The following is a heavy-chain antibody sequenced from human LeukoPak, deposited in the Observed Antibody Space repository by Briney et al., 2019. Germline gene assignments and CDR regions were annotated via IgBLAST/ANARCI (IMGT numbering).Heavy chain of an antibody. J-gene: IGHJ4*02. CDR1: GGTFSSYA. Sequence: SVKVSCKASGGTFSSYAISWVRQAPGQGLEWMGRIIPILGIANYAQKFRGRVTITADKSTSTAYMELSSLRSEDTAVYYCASRLYSSSWIFDYWGQGTLVTVSS. D-gene: IGHD6-13*01. V-gene: IGHV1-69*04. CDR3: ASRLYSSSWIFDY. CDR2: IIPILGIA.